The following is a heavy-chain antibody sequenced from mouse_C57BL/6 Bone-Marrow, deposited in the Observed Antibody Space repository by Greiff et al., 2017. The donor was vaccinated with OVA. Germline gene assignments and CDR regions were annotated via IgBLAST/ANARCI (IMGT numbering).Heavy chain of an antibody. Sequence: EVQLQQSGAELVKPGASVKLSCTASGFNIKDYYMHWVKQRTEQGLEWIGRIDPEDGEPKYAQKFQGKATITADTSSNTAYLQLSSLTSEDTAVYYCAPGLLNAMDYWGQGTSVTVSS. CDR3: APGLLNAMDY. V-gene: IGHV14-2*01. D-gene: IGHD2-10*01. J-gene: IGHJ4*01. CDR1: GFNIKDYY. CDR2: IDPEDGEP.